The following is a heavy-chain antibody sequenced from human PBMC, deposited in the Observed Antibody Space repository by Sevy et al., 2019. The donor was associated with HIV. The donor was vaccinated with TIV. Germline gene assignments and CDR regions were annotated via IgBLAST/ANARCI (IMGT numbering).Heavy chain of an antibody. Sequence: GESLKISCKGSGYSFTSYWIGWERQMPGKGLEWMGIIYPGDSDTRYSPSFQGQVTISADKSISTVYLQWSSLKASDTAMYYCARRHWNDGVDYWGQGTLVTVSS. CDR3: ARRHWNDGVDY. J-gene: IGHJ4*02. CDR2: IYPGDSDT. CDR1: GYSFTSYW. D-gene: IGHD1-1*01. V-gene: IGHV5-51*01.